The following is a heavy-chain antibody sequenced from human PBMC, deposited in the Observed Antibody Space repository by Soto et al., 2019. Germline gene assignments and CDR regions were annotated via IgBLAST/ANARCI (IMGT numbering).Heavy chain of an antibody. V-gene: IGHV4-59*01. CDR3: ASVDTAMVKAFDI. J-gene: IGHJ3*02. CDR1: GGSISSYY. Sequence: SETLSLTCTVSGGSISSYYWSWIRQPPGKGLEWVGYIYYSGSTNYNPSLKSRVTISVDTSKNQFSLKLSSVTAADTAVYYCASVDTAMVKAFDIWGQGTMVTVSS. D-gene: IGHD5-18*01. CDR2: IYYSGST.